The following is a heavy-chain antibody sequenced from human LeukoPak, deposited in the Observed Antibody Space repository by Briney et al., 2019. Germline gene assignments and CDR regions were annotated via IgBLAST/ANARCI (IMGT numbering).Heavy chain of an antibody. Sequence: GGSLRLSCAASGLTVSSNCMSWVRQAPGKGLEWVSFIYSGGNTYYADSVRGRFTISRDNAKNSLSLQMDSLRAEDTAVYYCARDYGDYGLFDYWGQGTLVTVSS. CDR3: ARDYGDYGLFDY. D-gene: IGHD4-17*01. CDR1: GLTVSSNC. CDR2: IYSGGNT. V-gene: IGHV3-53*01. J-gene: IGHJ4*02.